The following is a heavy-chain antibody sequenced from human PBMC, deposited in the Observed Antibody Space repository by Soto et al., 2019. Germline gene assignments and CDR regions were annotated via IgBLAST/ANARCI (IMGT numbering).Heavy chain of an antibody. V-gene: IGHV4-59*01. D-gene: IGHD3-10*01. CDR1: GGSISSYY. J-gene: IGHJ6*02. CDR2: IYYSGST. Sequence: SETLSLTCTVSGGSISSYYWSWIRQPPGKGLEWIGYIYYSGSTNYNPSLKSRVTISVDTSKNQFSLKLSSVTAADTAVYYCARAQGRKYGMDVWGQGTTVTVSS. CDR3: ARAQGRKYGMDV.